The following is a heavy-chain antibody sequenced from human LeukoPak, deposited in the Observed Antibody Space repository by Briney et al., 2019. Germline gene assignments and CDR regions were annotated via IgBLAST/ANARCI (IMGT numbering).Heavy chain of an antibody. J-gene: IGHJ4*02. CDR3: ARGRSGWYHNFDY. V-gene: IGHV3-23*01. CDR1: GFTFSTFA. CDR2: IFPSGGEI. Sequence: PGGSLRLSCAASGFTFSTFAMIWVRQPPGKGLEWVSSIFPSGGEIHYADSVRGRFTISRDNSKSTLSLQMNSLRAEDTAIYYCARGRSGWYHNFDYWGQGTLVTVSS. D-gene: IGHD6-19*01.